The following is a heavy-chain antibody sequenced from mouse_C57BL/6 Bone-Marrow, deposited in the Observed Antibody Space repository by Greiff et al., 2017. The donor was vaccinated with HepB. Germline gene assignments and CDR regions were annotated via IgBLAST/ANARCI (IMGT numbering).Heavy chain of an antibody. J-gene: IGHJ2*01. V-gene: IGHV1-7*01. CDR2: INPSSGYT. CDR1: GYTFTSYW. Sequence: QVQLQQPGAELVRPGTSVKLSCKASGYTFTSYWMHWVKQRPGQGLEWIGYINPSSGYTKYNQKFKDKATLTADKSSSTAYMQLSSLTYEDSAVYYCARYLNYYGSSSDYFDYWGQGTTLTVSS. CDR3: ARYLNYYGSSSDYFDY. D-gene: IGHD1-1*01.